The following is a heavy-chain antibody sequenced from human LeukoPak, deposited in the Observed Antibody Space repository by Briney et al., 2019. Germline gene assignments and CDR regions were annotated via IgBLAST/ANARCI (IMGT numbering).Heavy chain of an antibody. Sequence: ASVEVSCKASGYTFTSYYMHWVRQAPGQGLEWMGIINPSGGSTSYAPKFQGRVTMTRDTSTSTVYMELSSLRSDDTAVYYCARDPYYYDTSGRVPYWYFDVWGRGTLVTVSS. V-gene: IGHV1-46*01. CDR2: INPSGGST. CDR3: ARDPYYYDTSGRVPYWYFDV. CDR1: GYTFTSYY. J-gene: IGHJ2*01. D-gene: IGHD3-22*01.